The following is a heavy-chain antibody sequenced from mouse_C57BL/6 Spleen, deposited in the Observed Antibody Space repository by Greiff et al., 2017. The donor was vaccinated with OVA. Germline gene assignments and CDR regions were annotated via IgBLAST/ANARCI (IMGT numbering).Heavy chain of an antibody. CDR3: ARYDYERFDY. CDR1: GYAFTNYL. V-gene: IGHV1-54*01. D-gene: IGHD2-4*01. Sequence: QVQLQQSGAELVRPGTSVKVSCKASGYAFTNYLIEWVKQRPGQGLEWIGVINPGSGGTNYNEKFKGKATLTADKSSSTAYMQLSSLTSEDSAVYFCARYDYERFDYWGQGTTRTVSS. CDR2: INPGSGGT. J-gene: IGHJ2*01.